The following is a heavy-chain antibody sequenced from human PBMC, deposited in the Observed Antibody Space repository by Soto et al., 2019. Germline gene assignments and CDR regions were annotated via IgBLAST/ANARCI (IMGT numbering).Heavy chain of an antibody. CDR1: GYTLTELS. V-gene: IGHV1-24*01. Sequence: QVQLVQSGAEVKKPGASVKVSCKVSGYTLTELSMHWVRQAPGKGLEWMGGFDPEDGETIYAQKFQGRVTMTEDTSTDTAYMELCSLRSEDTAVYYCATGGPTIAAASPYYGMDVWGQGTTVTVSS. CDR3: ATGGPTIAAASPYYGMDV. CDR2: FDPEDGET. D-gene: IGHD6-13*01. J-gene: IGHJ6*02.